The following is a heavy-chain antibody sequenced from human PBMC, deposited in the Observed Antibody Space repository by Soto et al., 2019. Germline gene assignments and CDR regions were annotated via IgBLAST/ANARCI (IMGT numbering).Heavy chain of an antibody. CDR3: ASLLYYYARKFDY. J-gene: IGHJ4*02. CDR1: GGSVSSSSYY. V-gene: IGHV4-39*01. Sequence: PSETLSLTCTVSGGSVSSSSYYWGWIRQPPGKGLEWIGSIYYSGSPYYNPSLKSRLTISVDTSKNQFSLALSSVTAADTAVYYCASLLYYYARKFDYWGQGTLVTVS. CDR2: IYYSGSP. D-gene: IGHD3-22*01.